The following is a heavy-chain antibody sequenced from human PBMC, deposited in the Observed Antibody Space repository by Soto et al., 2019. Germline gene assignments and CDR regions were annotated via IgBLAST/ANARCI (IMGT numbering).Heavy chain of an antibody. CDR2: ISYDGSNK. CDR3: ARNIAVAGTSYYDYGMDV. Sequence: QVQLVESGGGVVQPGRSLRLSCAASGFTFSSYAMHWVRQAPGKGLEWVAVISYDGSNKYYADSVKGRFTISRDNSKNTLYLQMNSLRAEDTAVYYCARNIAVAGTSYYDYGMDVWGQGTTVTVSS. V-gene: IGHV3-30-3*01. D-gene: IGHD6-19*01. J-gene: IGHJ6*02. CDR1: GFTFSSYA.